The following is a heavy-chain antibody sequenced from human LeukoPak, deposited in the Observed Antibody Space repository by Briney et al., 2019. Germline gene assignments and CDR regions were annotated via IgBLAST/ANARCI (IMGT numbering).Heavy chain of an antibody. CDR3: ARDQVNYYGSGSLLDY. D-gene: IGHD3-10*01. CDR1: GYTFTSYG. J-gene: IGHJ4*02. CDR2: ISAYNGNT. Sequence: ASVKVSCKASGYTFTSYGISWVRQAPGQGLEWMGWISAYNGNTNYAQKLQGRVTMTTDTSTSTAYMELRSLRSDDTAVYYCARDQVNYYGSGSLLDYWGQGTLVTVSS. V-gene: IGHV1-18*01.